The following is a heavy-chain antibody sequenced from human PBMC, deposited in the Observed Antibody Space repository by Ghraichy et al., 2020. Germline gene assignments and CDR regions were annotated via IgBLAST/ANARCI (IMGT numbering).Heavy chain of an antibody. CDR1: GGSISSYY. CDR3: ARDRLHLGELSAWFDP. Sequence: SETLSLTCTVSGGSISSYYWSWIRQPPGKGLEWIGYIYYSGSTNYNPSLKSRVTISVDTSKNQFSLKLSSVTAADTAVYYCARDRLHLGELSAWFDPWGQGTLVTVSS. D-gene: IGHD3-16*02. CDR2: IYYSGST. J-gene: IGHJ5*02. V-gene: IGHV4-59*01.